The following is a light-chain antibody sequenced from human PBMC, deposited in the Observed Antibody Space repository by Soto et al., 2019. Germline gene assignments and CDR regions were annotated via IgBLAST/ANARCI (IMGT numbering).Light chain of an antibody. CDR2: EVS. CDR1: SSDVGGYNY. Sequence: QSALTQPASVSGSPGQSITISCTGTSSDVGGYNYVSWYQQHPGKAPKLMIYEVSNRPSGVSNRFSGSKSDNTASLTISGPQAEDEADYYGSSYTSSSTYVFGTGTKVTVL. J-gene: IGLJ1*01. CDR3: SSYTSSSTYV. V-gene: IGLV2-14*01.